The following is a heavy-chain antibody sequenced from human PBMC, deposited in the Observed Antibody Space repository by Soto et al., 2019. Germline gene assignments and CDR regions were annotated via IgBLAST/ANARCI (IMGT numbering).Heavy chain of an antibody. J-gene: IGHJ4*02. CDR1: GFTFSSYS. D-gene: IGHD3-22*01. CDR3: ARSPYYYDSSVYYSY. V-gene: IGHV3-21*01. CDR2: ISSSSSYI. Sequence: EVQLVESGGGLVKPGGSLRLSCAASGFTFSSYSMNWVRQAPGKGLEWVSSISSSSSYIYYADSVKGRFTISRDNAKNSLYLQMNSLRAEDTAVYYCARSPYYYDSSVYYSYWGQGTLVTVSS.